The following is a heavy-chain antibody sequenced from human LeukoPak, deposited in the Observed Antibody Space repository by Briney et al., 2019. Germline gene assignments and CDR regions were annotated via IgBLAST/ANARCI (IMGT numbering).Heavy chain of an antibody. CDR1: GYSISTGYY. Sequence: SETLSLTCTVSGYSISTGYYWDWIRQPPGKGLEWIGEINHSGSTNYNPSLKSRVTISADTSKNQFSLKLSSVTAADTAVYFCARGESSGHYLRWGQGTLVTVSS. J-gene: IGHJ4*02. V-gene: IGHV4-38-2*02. D-gene: IGHD3-22*01. CDR3: ARGESSGHYLR. CDR2: INHSGST.